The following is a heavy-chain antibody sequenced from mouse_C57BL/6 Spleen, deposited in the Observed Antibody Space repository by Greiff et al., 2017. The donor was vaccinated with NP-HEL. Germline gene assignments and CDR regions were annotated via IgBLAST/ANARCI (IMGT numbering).Heavy chain of an antibody. CDR2: IDPNSGGT. D-gene: IGHD2-4*01. CDR3: ARGPYYDPHYYAMDY. Sequence: QVQLQQPGAELVKPGASVKLSCKASGYTFTSYWMHWVKQRPGRGLEWIGRIDPNSGGTKYNEKFKSKATLTVDTPSSTAYMQLSSLTSEDSAVYYCARGPYYDPHYYAMDYWGQGTSVTVSS. CDR1: GYTFTSYW. V-gene: IGHV1-72*01. J-gene: IGHJ4*01.